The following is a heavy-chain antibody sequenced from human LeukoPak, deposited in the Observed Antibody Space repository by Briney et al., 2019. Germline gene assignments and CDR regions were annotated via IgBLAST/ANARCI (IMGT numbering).Heavy chain of an antibody. CDR2: INPNSGGT. D-gene: IGHD2-15*01. Sequence: ASVKVSCKASGYTFTGYYMHWVRQAPGQGLEWMGRINPNSGGTNYAKKFQGRVTMTRDTSISTAYMELSMLRSDDTAVYYCARKSMGYCSGGSCYSDAFDIWGQGTMVTVSS. V-gene: IGHV1-2*06. CDR1: GYTFTGYY. J-gene: IGHJ3*02. CDR3: ARKSMGYCSGGSCYSDAFDI.